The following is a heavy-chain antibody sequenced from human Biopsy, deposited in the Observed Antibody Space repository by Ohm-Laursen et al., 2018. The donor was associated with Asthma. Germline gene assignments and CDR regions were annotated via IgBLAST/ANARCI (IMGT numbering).Heavy chain of an antibody. V-gene: IGHV1-69*01. D-gene: IGHD2-15*01. J-gene: IGHJ5*02. CDR1: GGTFNTYV. Sequence: SSVSASCKSLGGTFNTYVIGWARQAPGQGLEWMGGLNSVFGPTTYPQKFQDRVTITADECTSTVNMELRSLSSEDPDVYYCARKAGSCISRSCYSLDLWGQGTVVTVSS. CDR2: LNSVFGPT. CDR3: ARKAGSCISRSCYSLDL.